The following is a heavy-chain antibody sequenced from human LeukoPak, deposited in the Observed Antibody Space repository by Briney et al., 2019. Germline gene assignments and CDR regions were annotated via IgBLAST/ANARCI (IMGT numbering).Heavy chain of an antibody. CDR2: INPRGGST. CDR1: GYIFTNYY. V-gene: IGHV1-46*01. D-gene: IGHD3-10*01. J-gene: IGHJ4*02. Sequence: ASVKVSCKASGYIFTNYYMHGVRQAPGQGLEWMGTINPRGGSTTYAQKFKGRVTMTRDTSTTTVYMELSSLRSDDTAVYYCARDHGSAYYRALRHWGQGTLVTVSS. CDR3: ARDHGSAYYRALRH.